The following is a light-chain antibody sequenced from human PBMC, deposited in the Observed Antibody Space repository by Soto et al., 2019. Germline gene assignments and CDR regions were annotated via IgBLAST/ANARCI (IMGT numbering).Light chain of an antibody. CDR2: EVN. V-gene: IGLV2-8*01. CDR1: SSDVGGYNY. J-gene: IGLJ1*01. CDR3: SSYAASSNV. Sequence: QSAQTQPPSASGSPGQSVAISCTGTSSDVGGYNYVSWYQQHPGKAPKLMIYEVNKRPSGVPDRFSGSKSGNTASLTVSGLQAEDEADYYCSSYAASSNVFGTGTMLTVL.